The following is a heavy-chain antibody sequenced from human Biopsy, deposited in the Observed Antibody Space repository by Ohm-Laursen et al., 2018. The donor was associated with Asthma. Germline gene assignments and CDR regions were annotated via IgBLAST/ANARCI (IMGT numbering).Heavy chain of an antibody. V-gene: IGHV4-31*03. Sequence: TLSLTCTVSGDSITSSGCCWNWIRQHPGKGLEWIGYIHHSGTSYFNPSLKSRVSFSRDTSKNQFSLRLSSVTAADTAMCYCARIPRRSGSYFVDYWGQGTLVTVSS. CDR2: IHHSGTS. D-gene: IGHD3-22*01. J-gene: IGHJ4*02. CDR1: GDSITSSGCC. CDR3: ARIPRRSGSYFVDY.